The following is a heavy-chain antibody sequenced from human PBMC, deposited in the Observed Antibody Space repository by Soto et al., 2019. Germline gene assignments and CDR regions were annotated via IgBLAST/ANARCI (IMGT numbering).Heavy chain of an antibody. CDR3: AERGGGVVLASTARFDY. Sequence: QVPLQESGPRLVRPSGTLSLTCTVSSGSITTANWWGWVRQPPGRGLEWIGEIYHSGSTNYNLPLKRQVPLSVDESKSHFASRLSSVAAADMGMFYCAERGGGVVLASTARFDYWGQGTLVTVSS. V-gene: IGHV4-4*02. CDR2: IYHSGST. J-gene: IGHJ4*02. CDR1: SGSITTANW. D-gene: IGHD2-15*01.